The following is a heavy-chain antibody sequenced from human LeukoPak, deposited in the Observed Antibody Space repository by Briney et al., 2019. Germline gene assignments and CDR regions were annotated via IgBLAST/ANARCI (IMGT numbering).Heavy chain of an antibody. J-gene: IGHJ3*02. D-gene: IGHD6-13*01. CDR1: GYTFTGYY. CDR2: INPNSGGT. V-gene: IGHV1-2*02. Sequence: ASVKVSCKASGYTFTGYYMHWVRQAPGQGLEWMGWINPNSGGTNYAQKFQGRVTMTRDTSISTAYMELSRLRSDDTAVYYCAPSYSSSWYNAFDIWGQGTMVTVSS. CDR3: APSYSSSWYNAFDI.